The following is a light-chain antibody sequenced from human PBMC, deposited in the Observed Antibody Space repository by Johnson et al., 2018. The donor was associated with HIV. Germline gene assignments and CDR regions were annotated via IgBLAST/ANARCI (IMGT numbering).Light chain of an antibody. CDR3: GTWDSSLSAGI. CDR2: EDN. V-gene: IGLV1-51*02. Sequence: QSVLTQPPSVSAAPGQKVTISCSGSSSNIGNNYVSWYQQLPGTAPKLLIYEDNKRPSGIPDRFSGSKSATSATLGITGLQTGDEADYYCGTWDSSLSAGIFGTGNKVTVL. CDR1: SSNIGNNY. J-gene: IGLJ1*01.